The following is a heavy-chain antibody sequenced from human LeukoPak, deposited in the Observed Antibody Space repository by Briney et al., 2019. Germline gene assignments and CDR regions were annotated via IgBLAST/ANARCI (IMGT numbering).Heavy chain of an antibody. V-gene: IGHV1-18*01. CDR3: ARVRSSTSDDDTLGWFDP. D-gene: IGHD2-2*01. J-gene: IGHJ5*02. CDR1: GYTFTSYG. Sequence: ASVKVSCKASGYTFTSYGISWVRQAPGQGLEWMGWISAYNGNTNYAQKLQGRVTMTTDTSTSTAYMELGSLRSDDTAVYYCARVRSSTSDDDTLGWFDPWGQGTLVTVSS. CDR2: ISAYNGNT.